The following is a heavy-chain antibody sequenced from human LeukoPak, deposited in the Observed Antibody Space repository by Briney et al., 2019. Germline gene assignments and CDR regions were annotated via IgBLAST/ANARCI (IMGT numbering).Heavy chain of an antibody. CDR3: ATYSGYDRIFDH. CDR2: ISGSSSAI. D-gene: IGHD5-12*01. V-gene: IGHV3-48*01. J-gene: IGHJ4*02. CDR1: GFTFSTYG. Sequence: PGGSLRLSCAASGFTFSTYGMNWVRQAPGKGLEWVSYISGSSSAIYYTDSVKGRFTISRDNAEESVYLQMNGLRAEDTAVYYCATYSGYDRIFDHWGQGTLVTVSS.